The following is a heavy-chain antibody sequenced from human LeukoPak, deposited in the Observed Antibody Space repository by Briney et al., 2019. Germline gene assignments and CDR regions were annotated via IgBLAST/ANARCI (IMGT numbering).Heavy chain of an antibody. CDR3: ARRGFGELESGYYYYMDV. Sequence: GGSLRLSCAASGFTFSSYWMHWVRQAPGKGLVWVSRINSDGSSTSYADSVKGRFTISRDNAKNTLYLQMNSLRAEDTAVYYCARRGFGELESGYYYYMDVWGKGTTVTISS. J-gene: IGHJ6*03. CDR2: INSDGSST. D-gene: IGHD3-10*01. CDR1: GFTFSSYW. V-gene: IGHV3-74*01.